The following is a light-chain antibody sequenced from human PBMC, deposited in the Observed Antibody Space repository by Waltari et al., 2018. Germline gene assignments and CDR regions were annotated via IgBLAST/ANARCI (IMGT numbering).Light chain of an antibody. Sequence: VLTQSPGTLSLSPGERATLSCRASQSQTKKYLAWYQQKPGQAPRLLIYGASSRAAGIPDRFSGSGSGTDFTLTISRLEPEDSAVYYCQQYGSSILYTFGQGTKLEIK. V-gene: IGKV3-20*01. CDR1: QSQTKKY. CDR2: GAS. J-gene: IGKJ2*01. CDR3: QQYGSSILYT.